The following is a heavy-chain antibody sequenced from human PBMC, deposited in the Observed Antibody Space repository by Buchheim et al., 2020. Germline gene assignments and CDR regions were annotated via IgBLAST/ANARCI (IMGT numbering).Heavy chain of an antibody. CDR1: GGSISSGGYS. Sequence: QLQLQESGSGLVKPSQTLSLTCAVSGGSISSGGYSWSWIRQPPGKGLEWIGYMSHSGSTYYNPSLKSRVTISVDKSKNQFSLNLTSVTAADTAVYYCARDGSGSYEFWFDPWGQGTL. D-gene: IGHD1-26*01. CDR3: ARDGSGSYEFWFDP. V-gene: IGHV4-30-2*01. J-gene: IGHJ5*02. CDR2: MSHSGST.